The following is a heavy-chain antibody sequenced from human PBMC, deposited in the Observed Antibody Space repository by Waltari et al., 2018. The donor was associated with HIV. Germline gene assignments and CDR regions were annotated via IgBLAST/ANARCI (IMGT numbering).Heavy chain of an antibody. D-gene: IGHD6-13*01. CDR2: IYHSGST. CDR3: AREKQQLGEFDY. J-gene: IGHJ4*02. V-gene: IGHV4-38-2*02. CDR1: GYSISSGYY. Sequence: QVQLQESGPGLVKPSETLSLTCAVSGYSISSGYYWGWIRQPPGKGLEWIGSIYHSGSTYYNPSLKSRVTISVDTSKNQFSLKLSSVTAADTAVYYCAREKQQLGEFDYWGQGTLVTVSS.